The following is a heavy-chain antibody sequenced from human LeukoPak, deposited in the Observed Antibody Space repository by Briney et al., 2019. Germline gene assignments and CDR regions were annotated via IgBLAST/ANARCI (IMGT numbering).Heavy chain of an antibody. V-gene: IGHV1-2*02. J-gene: IGHJ4*02. Sequence: GASVTVSCKASGYTFTGYYMHWVRQAPGQGLEWMAWINPNSGGTYYAQNFHDRITMTSDTSISTAYMELSRLRSDDTAIYYCARANALYCSSTSCLFDYWGQGTLVTVSS. CDR2: INPNSGGT. D-gene: IGHD2-2*01. CDR1: GYTFTGYY. CDR3: ARANALYCSSTSCLFDY.